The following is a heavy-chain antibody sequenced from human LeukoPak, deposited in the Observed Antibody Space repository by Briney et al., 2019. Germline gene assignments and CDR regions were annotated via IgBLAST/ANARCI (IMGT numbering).Heavy chain of an antibody. V-gene: IGHV3-33*08. CDR2: IWYDGSNQ. J-gene: IGHJ4*02. D-gene: IGHD1-26*01. Sequence: GGSLRLSCAASGFTFSSYAMHWVRQAPGKGLEWVAVIWYDGSNQYYVDSVKGRFTVSRDNAKNTLYLQMNSLRAEDTAVYYCATDRNSGKYYDYWGQGTLVTVSS. CDR1: GFTFSSYA. CDR3: ATDRNSGKYYDY.